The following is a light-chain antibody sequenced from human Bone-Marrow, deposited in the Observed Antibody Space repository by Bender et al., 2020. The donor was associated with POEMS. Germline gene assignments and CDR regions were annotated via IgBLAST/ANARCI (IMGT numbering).Light chain of an antibody. V-gene: IGLV3-21*04. J-gene: IGLJ2*01. CDR1: NIEDKS. CDR3: QVWDINSDHV. CDR2: YDS. Sequence: YVLTQPPSVSVAPGKTATITCGGNNIEDKSVHWYQLKPGQAPVLVIYYDSDRPSGIPERFSGSNSGNTATLTISRVEAGDEADYYCQVWDINSDHVFGGGTKVTVL.